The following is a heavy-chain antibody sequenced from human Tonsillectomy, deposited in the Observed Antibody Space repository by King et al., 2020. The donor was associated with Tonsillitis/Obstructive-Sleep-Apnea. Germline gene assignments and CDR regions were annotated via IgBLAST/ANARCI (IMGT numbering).Heavy chain of an antibody. V-gene: IGHV3-30*04. Sequence: VQLVESGGGVVQPGRSLRLSCAASGFTFSSYAMHWVRQAPGKGLEWVAVISYDGSNKYYADSVKGRFTISRDNSKNTLYLQMNSLRAEDTAVYYCARWYYYDSSGYYYVWAFDIWGQGTMVTVSS. CDR1: GFTFSSYA. J-gene: IGHJ3*02. D-gene: IGHD3-22*01. CDR2: ISYDGSNK. CDR3: ARWYYYDSSGYYYVWAFDI.